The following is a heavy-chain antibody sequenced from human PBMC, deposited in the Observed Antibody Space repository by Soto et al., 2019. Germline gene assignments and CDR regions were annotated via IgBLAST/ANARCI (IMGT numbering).Heavy chain of an antibody. CDR3: ARRVFHSSTWYYFDS. J-gene: IGHJ4*02. D-gene: IGHD6-13*01. Sequence: GESLKISCKPSGYIFTNYWIGWVRQMPGKGLEWMGIIYPGDSVTRYSPSFQGQVTISADKSISTAYLQWSSLKAADTAMYYCARRVFHSSTWYYFDSWGQGTLVTVSS. V-gene: IGHV5-51*01. CDR2: IYPGDSVT. CDR1: GYIFTNYW.